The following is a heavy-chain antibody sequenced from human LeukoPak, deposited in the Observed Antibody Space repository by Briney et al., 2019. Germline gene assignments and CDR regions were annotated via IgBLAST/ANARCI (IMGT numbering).Heavy chain of an antibody. D-gene: IGHD3-9*01. CDR2: ISGSGGTT. V-gene: IGHV3-23*01. CDR3: AKYYDILTGYYEAYYHYYYMDV. Sequence: GGSLRLSCAASGFTFSSNAMSWVRQAPGKGLEWVSVISGSGGTTYYADSVKGRFTISRDNSKTTLYLQLNSLRAEDTAVYYCAKYYDILTGYYEAYYHYYYMDVWRKGTTVTVSS. J-gene: IGHJ6*03. CDR1: GFTFSSNA.